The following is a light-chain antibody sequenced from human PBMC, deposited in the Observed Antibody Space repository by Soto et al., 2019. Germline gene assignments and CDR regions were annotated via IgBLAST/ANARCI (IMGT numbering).Light chain of an antibody. V-gene: IGKV1-5*03. Sequence: DIQMTQSPSTLSASVGDRVTITCRASRSVSRWLAWYRQKPGEAPKVLIYETSTLERGVPSRFSGSGSETEFPLTISSLQPDDLGTYYCQQYKTVVWTFGQGTKLE. CDR2: ETS. CDR1: RSVSRW. J-gene: IGKJ1*01. CDR3: QQYKTVVWT.